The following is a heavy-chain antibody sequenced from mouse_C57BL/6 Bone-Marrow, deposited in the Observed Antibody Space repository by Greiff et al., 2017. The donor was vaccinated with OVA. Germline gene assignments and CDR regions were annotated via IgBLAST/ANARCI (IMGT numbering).Heavy chain of an antibody. CDR2: IRSKSNNYAT. Sequence: EVMLVESGGGLVQPKGSLKLSCAASGFSFNTYAMNWVRQAPGKGLEWVARIRSKSNNYATYYADSVKDRFTISRDDSESMLYLQMNNLKTEDTAMYYCVSYGNSTVFAYWGQGTLVTVSA. V-gene: IGHV10-1*01. CDR1: GFSFNTYA. J-gene: IGHJ3*01. D-gene: IGHD2-1*01. CDR3: VSYGNSTVFAY.